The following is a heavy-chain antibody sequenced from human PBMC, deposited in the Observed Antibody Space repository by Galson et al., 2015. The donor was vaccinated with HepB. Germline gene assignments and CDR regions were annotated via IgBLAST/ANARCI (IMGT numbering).Heavy chain of an antibody. CDR3: ARASTMTEVVSVLDY. V-gene: IGHV1-2*06. Sequence: SVKVSCKASGYTFNGYYIHWVRQAPGQGLEWMGRIHPHRGGTYYAQNFQGRVTMTRDTSINTFYMDVSRLRSDDTAVYFCARASTMTEVVSVLDYWGQGALVTVSS. J-gene: IGHJ4*02. CDR2: IHPHRGGT. D-gene: IGHD3-22*01. CDR1: GYTFNGYY.